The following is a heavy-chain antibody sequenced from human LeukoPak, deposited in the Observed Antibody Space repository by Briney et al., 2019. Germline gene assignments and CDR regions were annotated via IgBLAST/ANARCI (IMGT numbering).Heavy chain of an antibody. J-gene: IGHJ4*02. V-gene: IGHV3-23*01. CDR1: GFTFPNYA. CDR2: ISHSGRRR. Sequence: PGGSLRLSCAASGFTFPNYALAWVRQARGKGLQSVSYISHSGRRRYYAASVLGRFTVSRDNSKNTLYLEMKGLTAEDTAVYYCAKDRRHCSSTFCSGDHFDSWGQGTLVTVSS. D-gene: IGHD3-10*02. CDR3: AKDRRHCSSTFCSGDHFDS.